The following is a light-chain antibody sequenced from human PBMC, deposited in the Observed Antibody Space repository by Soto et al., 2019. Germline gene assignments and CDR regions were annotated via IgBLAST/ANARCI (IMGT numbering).Light chain of an antibody. V-gene: IGKV1D-16*01. J-gene: IGKJ1*01. CDR3: QQYDSYPWT. CDR1: QGISSW. CDR2: DGS. Sequence: DIQMTQSPSSLSASVGDRVTITCRASQGISSWLAWYQQKPGKAPKFLIYDGSTLESGVPARFSGSGSGTEFTLTISSLQPDDFGTYFCQQYDSYPWTFGQGTKVDIK.